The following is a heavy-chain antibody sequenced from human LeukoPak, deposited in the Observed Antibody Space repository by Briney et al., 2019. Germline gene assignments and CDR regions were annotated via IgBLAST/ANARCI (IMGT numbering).Heavy chain of an antibody. CDR1: GYTFTGYY. V-gene: IGHV1-2*02. CDR3: ARDFLPGRGGYWFDP. CDR2: INPNSGGT. D-gene: IGHD2/OR15-2a*01. Sequence: ASVKVSCKASGYTFTGYYMHWVRQAPGQGVEWMGGINPNSGGTNYAQKFQGRVTMTRDTSISTAYMELSRLRSDDTAVYYCARDFLPGRGGYWFDPWGQGTLVTVSS. J-gene: IGHJ5*02.